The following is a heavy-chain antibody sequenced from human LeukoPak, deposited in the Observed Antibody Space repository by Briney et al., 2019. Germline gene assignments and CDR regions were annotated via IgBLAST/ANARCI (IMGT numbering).Heavy chain of an antibody. CDR3: ARDRDVYRSFDY. J-gene: IGHJ4*02. Sequence: ASVKVSCKDSGGSFSSYAISWVRQAPGQGLEGMGRIIPILGIANYEQTFQGRVTITADESTSTAYMELSSLRSEDTAVYCCARDRDVYRSFDYWGQGTLVTVSS. V-gene: IGHV1-69*04. D-gene: IGHD5-24*01. CDR2: IIPILGIA. CDR1: GGSFSSYA.